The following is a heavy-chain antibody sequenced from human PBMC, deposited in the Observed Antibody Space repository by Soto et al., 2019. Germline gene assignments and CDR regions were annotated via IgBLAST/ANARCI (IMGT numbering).Heavy chain of an antibody. CDR1: GYTFTNYG. CDR3: ASLYCTNGVCRYISFDY. Sequence: ASVKVSCKASGYTFTNYGMHWVRQAPGQRLEWMGWINAGNGDTKYSQKLQGRVTIIRDTSASTAYMELSSLRSEDTAVYYCASLYCTNGVCRYISFDYWGQGTLVTVSS. J-gene: IGHJ4*02. CDR2: INAGNGDT. D-gene: IGHD2-8*01. V-gene: IGHV1-3*01.